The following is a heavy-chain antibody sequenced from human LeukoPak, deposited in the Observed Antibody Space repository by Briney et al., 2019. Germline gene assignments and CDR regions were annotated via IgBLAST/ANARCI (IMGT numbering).Heavy chain of an antibody. CDR3: AAEAPQYDSAFYL. CDR1: GITFTSSA. J-gene: IGHJ4*02. CDR2: IVVGSGNT. Sequence: SVKGSCKASGITFTSSAVQWVRQARGQRPEWIGWIVVGSGNTNYAQKFQERVTITRDMSTSTAYMELSSLRSEDTAVYYCAAEAPQYDSAFYLWGQGTLVTVSS. D-gene: IGHD3-3*01. V-gene: IGHV1-58*01.